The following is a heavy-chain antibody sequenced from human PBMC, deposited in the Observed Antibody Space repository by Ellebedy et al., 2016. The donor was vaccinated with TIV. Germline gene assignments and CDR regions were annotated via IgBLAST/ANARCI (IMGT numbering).Heavy chain of an antibody. CDR2: IYSGGST. J-gene: IGHJ6*02. CDR1: GFTVSSNY. D-gene: IGHD3-9*01. V-gene: IGHV3-53*01. CDR3: AREGFDWSDSYFGMAV. Sequence: GESLKISCAAAGFTVSSNYMSWVRQAPGKGLEWVSVIYSGGSTYYADSVKGRFNIARANSKNTLYLQMNSLRAEDTAVYYCAREGFDWSDSYFGMAVWGQGTTVTVSS.